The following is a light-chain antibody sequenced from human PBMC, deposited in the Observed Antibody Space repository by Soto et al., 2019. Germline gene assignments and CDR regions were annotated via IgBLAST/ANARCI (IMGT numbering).Light chain of an antibody. Sequence: QSALTQPASVSGSPGQSITISCTGTSSDVGSYNLVSWYQQHPGKAPKLMIYEGSKRPSGVSNRFSGSKSGNTASLTISGLHAEDEADYYCCSYAGSSTLFGGGTKLTVL. J-gene: IGLJ2*01. CDR1: SSDVGSYNL. V-gene: IGLV2-23*01. CDR3: CSYAGSSTL. CDR2: EGS.